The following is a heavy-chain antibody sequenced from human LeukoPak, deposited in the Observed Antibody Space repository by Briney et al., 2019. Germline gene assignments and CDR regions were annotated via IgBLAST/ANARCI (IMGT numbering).Heavy chain of an antibody. J-gene: IGHJ6*02. V-gene: IGHV3-23*01. CDR1: GLTFSSYA. D-gene: IGHD3-10*01. Sequence: GGSLRLSCAASGLTFSSYAMSWVRQAPGKGLEWVSAISGSGGSTYYADSVKGRFTISRDNSKNTLYLQMNSLRAEDTAVYYCAKWVVRGVIPLYYYYGMDVWGQGTTVTVSS. CDR2: ISGSGGST. CDR3: AKWVVRGVIPLYYYYGMDV.